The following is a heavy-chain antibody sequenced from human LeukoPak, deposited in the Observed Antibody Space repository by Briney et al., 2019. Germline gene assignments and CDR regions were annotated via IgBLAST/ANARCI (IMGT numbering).Heavy chain of an antibody. CDR2: ISTRGGTI. CDR1: GFIFSSYE. V-gene: IGHV3-48*03. D-gene: IGHD3-22*01. J-gene: IGHJ4*02. Sequence: PGGSLRLSCAASGFIFSSYEMNWVRQAPGRGLEWVSYISTRGGTIYYADSVKGRFTISRDNAENSLYLQMNSLRAEDTAVYYYARFYDTSGYLDCWGQGTLVTVSS. CDR3: ARFYDTSGYLDC.